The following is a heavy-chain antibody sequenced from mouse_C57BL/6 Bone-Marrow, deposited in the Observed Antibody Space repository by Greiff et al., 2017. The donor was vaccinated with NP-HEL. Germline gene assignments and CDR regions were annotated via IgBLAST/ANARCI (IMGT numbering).Heavy chain of an antibody. Sequence: EVMLVASEGGLVQPGSSMKLSCTASGFTFSDYYMAWVRQVPEKGLEWVANINYDGSSTYYLDSLKSRFIISRDNAKNILYLQMSSLKSEDTATYYCARGYYYWYFDVWGTGTTVTVSS. D-gene: IGHD1-1*01. CDR3: ARGYYYWYFDV. J-gene: IGHJ1*03. V-gene: IGHV5-16*01. CDR2: INYDGSST. CDR1: GFTFSDYY.